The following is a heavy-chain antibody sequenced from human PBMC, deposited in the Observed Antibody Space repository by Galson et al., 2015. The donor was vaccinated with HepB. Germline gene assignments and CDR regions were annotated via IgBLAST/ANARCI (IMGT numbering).Heavy chain of an antibody. Sequence: SVKVSCKASGYTFTSYGISWVRQAPGQGLEWMGWISAYNGNTNYAQKLQGRVTMTTDTSTSTAYMELRSLRSDDTAVYYCARAVWDCSSTSCSTLDYWGQGTLVTVSS. CDR3: ARAVWDCSSTSCSTLDY. V-gene: IGHV1-18*01. CDR2: ISAYNGNT. J-gene: IGHJ4*02. D-gene: IGHD2-2*02. CDR1: GYTFTSYG.